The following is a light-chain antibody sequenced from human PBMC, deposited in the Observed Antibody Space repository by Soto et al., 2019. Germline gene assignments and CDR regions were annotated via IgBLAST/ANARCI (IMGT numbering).Light chain of an antibody. CDR1: SSDVGGYNY. J-gene: IGLJ2*01. CDR2: DVS. CDR3: SSYTAITTTRV. Sequence: QSVLTQPASVSGSPGQSITISCTGTSSDVGGYNYVSWYQQHPGKAPQLMIYDVSSRPSGVSHRFSGSKSGTTAYLTISGLQAEDEAYYFCSSYTAITTTRVFGGGTKVTVL. V-gene: IGLV2-14*03.